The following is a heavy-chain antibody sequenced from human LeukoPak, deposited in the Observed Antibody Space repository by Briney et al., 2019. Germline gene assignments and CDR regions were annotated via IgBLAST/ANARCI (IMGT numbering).Heavy chain of an antibody. CDR1: GGSFSDYY. CDR2: INHGGST. V-gene: IGHV4-34*01. CDR3: ARDGYSTSDV. Sequence: PSETLSLTCAVYGGSFSDYYWSWIRQPPGKGLEWVGEINHGGSTNYNPSLKSRVTLSVDTSKKQFSLKLTFVTAADTAVYYCARDGYSTSDVWGQGTTVTVSS. J-gene: IGHJ6*02. D-gene: IGHD6-13*01.